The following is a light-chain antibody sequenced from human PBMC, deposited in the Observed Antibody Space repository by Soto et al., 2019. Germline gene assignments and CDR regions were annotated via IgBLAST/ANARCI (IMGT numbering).Light chain of an antibody. CDR3: QHYNSYSEA. CDR2: KAS. V-gene: IGKV1-5*03. Sequence: MTQSPSTLSGSVGDRVTITCRASQTISSWLAWYQQKPGKAPKLLIYKASTLKSGVPSRFSGSGSGTEFTLTISSLQPDDFATYYCQHYNSYSEALGQGTKVDIK. CDR1: QTISSW. J-gene: IGKJ1*01.